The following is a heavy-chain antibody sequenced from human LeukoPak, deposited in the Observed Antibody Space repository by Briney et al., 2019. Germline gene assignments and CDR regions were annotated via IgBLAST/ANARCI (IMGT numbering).Heavy chain of an antibody. CDR1: GFTFNDYA. CDR2: ISWNSGTV. V-gene: IGHV3-9*01. D-gene: IGHD3-10*01. Sequence: PGGSLRLSCVASGFTFNDYAMHWVRQGPGKGVEWGAGISWNSGTVGYADSVKGRFTISRDNAKNFLFLQMSSLRVEDTALYYCAKDSYGGSGSYYLYSFDMWGQGTVVTVSS. J-gene: IGHJ3*02. CDR3: AKDSYGGSGSYYLYSFDM.